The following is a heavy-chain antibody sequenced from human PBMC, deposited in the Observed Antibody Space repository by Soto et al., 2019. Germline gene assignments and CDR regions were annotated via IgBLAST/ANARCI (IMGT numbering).Heavy chain of an antibody. D-gene: IGHD6-13*01. CDR2: IKQDGSEK. CDR3: ARDRDQQLVHRSFDY. V-gene: IGHV3-7*03. CDR1: GFTFSSYW. Sequence: EVQLVESGGGLVQPGGSLRLSCAASGFTFSSYWMSWVRQAPGKGLEWVANIKQDGSEKYYVDSVKGRFTISRENAKNSLYLQMNSLRAEDTAVYYCARDRDQQLVHRSFDYWGQGTLVTVSS. J-gene: IGHJ4*02.